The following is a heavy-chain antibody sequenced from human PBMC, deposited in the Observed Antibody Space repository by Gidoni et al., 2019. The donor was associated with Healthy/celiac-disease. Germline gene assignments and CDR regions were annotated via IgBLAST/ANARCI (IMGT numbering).Heavy chain of an antibody. Sequence: EVQLVESGGGLVKHGGSLSLSCAASGFTFSRYRMNWVRQAPGKGLDWVSSISSSSSYIYYADSVKGRFTISRDNAKNSRYLQMNSLRAEDTAVYYCARERVRLLGIAAAVGYWGQGTLVTVSS. J-gene: IGHJ4*02. CDR3: ARERVRLLGIAAAVGY. V-gene: IGHV3-21*01. CDR2: ISSSSSYI. CDR1: GFTFSRYR. D-gene: IGHD6-13*01.